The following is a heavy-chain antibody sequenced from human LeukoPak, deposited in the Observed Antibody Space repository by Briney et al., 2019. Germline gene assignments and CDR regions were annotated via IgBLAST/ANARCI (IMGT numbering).Heavy chain of an antibody. CDR1: GFTFRHYG. D-gene: IGHD5-12*01. V-gene: IGHV3-30*18. CDR2: ISIGGSEK. CDR3: ANTQGRGYDYFDY. Sequence: GRSLRLSCAASGFTFRHYGMHWVRQAPGKGLEWVADISIGGSEKYYADSVKGRFTISRDNSKNTLYLQMNSLRDDDTAVYYWANTQGRGYDYFDYWGQGTLVTVSS. J-gene: IGHJ4*02.